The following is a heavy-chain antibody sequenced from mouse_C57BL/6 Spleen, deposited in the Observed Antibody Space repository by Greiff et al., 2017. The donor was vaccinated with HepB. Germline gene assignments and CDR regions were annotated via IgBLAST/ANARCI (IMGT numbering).Heavy chain of an antibody. CDR1: GYTFTSYW. CDR3: ARSYYYGSSYSDD. CDR2: IDPSDSYT. V-gene: IGHV1-69*01. D-gene: IGHD1-1*01. Sequence: QVQLQQPGAELVMPGASVKLSCKASGYTFTSYWMHWVKQRPGQGLEWIGEIDPSDSYTNYNQKFKGKSTLTVDKSSSTAYMQLSSLTSEDSAVYYCARSYYYGSSYSDDWGKGTTLTVAS. J-gene: IGHJ2*01.